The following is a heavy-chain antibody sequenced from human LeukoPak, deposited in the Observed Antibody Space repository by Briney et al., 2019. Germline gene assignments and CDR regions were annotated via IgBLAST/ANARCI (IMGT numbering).Heavy chain of an antibody. J-gene: IGHJ3*02. D-gene: IGHD6-19*01. V-gene: IGHV3-48*03. CDR1: GFTFSSYE. Sequence: GGSLRLSCAASGFTFSSYEMNWVRQAPGKGLEWVSYISSSGSTIYYADSVKGRFTISRDNAKNSLYLQMNSLRVEDTAVYHCARDPSRYTGWGAFDIWGQGTTVTVSS. CDR3: ARDPSRYTGWGAFDI. CDR2: ISSSGSTI.